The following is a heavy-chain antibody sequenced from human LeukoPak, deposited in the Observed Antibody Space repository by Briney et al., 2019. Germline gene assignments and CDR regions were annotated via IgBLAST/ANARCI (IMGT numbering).Heavy chain of an antibody. Sequence: GGSLRLSCAASGFTVSSNYMSWVRQAPGKGLEWVSVIYSGGSTYYADSVKGRFTISRDNAKNSLYLQMNSLRAEDTAVYYCASTALRITMVRGVSHFDYWGQGTLVTVSS. V-gene: IGHV3-53*01. CDR2: IYSGGST. CDR1: GFTVSSNY. J-gene: IGHJ4*02. CDR3: ASTALRITMVRGVSHFDY. D-gene: IGHD3-10*01.